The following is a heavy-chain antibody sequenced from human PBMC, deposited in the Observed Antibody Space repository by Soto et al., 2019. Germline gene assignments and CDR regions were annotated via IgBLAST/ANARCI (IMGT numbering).Heavy chain of an antibody. J-gene: IGHJ4*02. CDR3: ARRRAGIGVVTDYFDY. CDR1: GFTFSSYA. D-gene: IGHD3-3*01. V-gene: IGHV3-23*01. CDR2: ISGSGGST. Sequence: GGSLRLSCAASGFTFSSYAMSWVRQAPGKGLEWVSAISGSGGSTYHADSVKGRFTISRDNSKNTLYLQMNSLRAEDTAVYYCARRRAGIGVVTDYFDYWGQGPLVTVSS.